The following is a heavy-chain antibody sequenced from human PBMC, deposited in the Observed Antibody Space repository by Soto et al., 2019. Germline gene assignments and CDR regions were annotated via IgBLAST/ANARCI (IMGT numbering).Heavy chain of an antibody. CDR3: ARPTRYYYDSSGQSAWFDP. J-gene: IGHJ5*02. CDR1: GGTFSSYA. D-gene: IGHD3-22*01. Sequence: GASVKVSCKASGGTFSSYASSWVRQAPGQGLEWMGGIIPIFGTANYAQKFQGRVTITADESTSTAYMELSSLRSEDTAVYYCARPTRYYYDSSGQSAWFDPWGQGTLVTVSS. V-gene: IGHV1-69*13. CDR2: IIPIFGTA.